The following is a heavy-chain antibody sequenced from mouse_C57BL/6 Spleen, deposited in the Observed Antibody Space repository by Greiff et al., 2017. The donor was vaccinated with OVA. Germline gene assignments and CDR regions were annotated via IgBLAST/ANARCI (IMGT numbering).Heavy chain of an antibody. Sequence: QVQLQQPGAELVRPGSSVKLSCKASGYTFTSYWMDWVKQRPGPGLDWIGNIYPSDSETHYNQKFKDKATLTVDKSSSTAYMQLSSLTSEDSAVYYCARGIYYDHYFDDWGQGTTLTVAS. CDR2: IYPSDSET. J-gene: IGHJ2*01. CDR1: GYTFTSYW. D-gene: IGHD2-4*01. CDR3: ARGIYYDHYFDD. V-gene: IGHV1-61*01.